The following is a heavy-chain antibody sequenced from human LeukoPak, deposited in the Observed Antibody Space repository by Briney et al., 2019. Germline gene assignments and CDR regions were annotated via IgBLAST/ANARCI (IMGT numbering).Heavy chain of an antibody. V-gene: IGHV1-46*03. Sequence: ASVKVSCKASGYTFTSYYMHWVRQAPGHGLEWMGIINPSGGSTSYAQKFQGRVTMTTDTSTSTVYMELSSLRSEDTAVYYCGRATQTLYYFPYWGQGTLVTVSS. CDR2: INPSGGST. CDR1: GYTFTSYY. CDR3: GRATQTLYYFPY. D-gene: IGHD2/OR15-2a*01. J-gene: IGHJ4*02.